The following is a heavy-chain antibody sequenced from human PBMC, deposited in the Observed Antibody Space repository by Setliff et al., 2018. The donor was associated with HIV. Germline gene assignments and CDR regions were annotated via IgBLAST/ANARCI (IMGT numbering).Heavy chain of an antibody. CDR3: ARDPGGYDSSGFDAFDI. CDR1: GGTFSSYA. CDR2: IIPIFGTA. Sequence: SVKVSCKASGGTFSSYAISWVRQAPGQGLEWMGGIIPIFGTANYAQKFQGRVTITADESTSTAYMELSSLRSEDTAVYYCARDPGGYDSSGFDAFDIWDQGTMVTVSS. D-gene: IGHD3-22*01. J-gene: IGHJ3*02. V-gene: IGHV1-69*13.